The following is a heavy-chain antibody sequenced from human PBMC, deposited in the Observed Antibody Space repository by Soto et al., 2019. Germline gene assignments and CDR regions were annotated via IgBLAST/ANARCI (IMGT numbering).Heavy chain of an antibody. J-gene: IGHJ5*01. CDR1: GGSVSSSSVT. CDR2: TYYRSKWYN. CDR3: VRLIGNSWLDF. D-gene: IGHD1-26*01. Sequence: SQTLSLTCAISGGSVSSSSVTLNWISQSPSRGLEWLGRTYYRSKWYNDYAESMKSRITINPDTSKNQFSLHLNSVTPEDTAVYYCVRLIGNSWLDFWSQGTLVTVSS. V-gene: IGHV6-1*01.